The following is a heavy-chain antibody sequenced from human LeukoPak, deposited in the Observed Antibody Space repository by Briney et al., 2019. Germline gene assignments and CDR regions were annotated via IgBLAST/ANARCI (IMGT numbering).Heavy chain of an antibody. CDR2: IRYDGSNK. J-gene: IGHJ4*02. Sequence: PGGSLRLSCAASGFTFSSYGMHWVRQAPGKGLEWVAFIRYDGSNKYYADSVKGRFTISRDNSKNTLYLQMNSLRAEDTAVYYCARERVDTAMVDRYYFDYWGQGTLVTVSS. D-gene: IGHD5-18*01. CDR3: ARERVDTAMVDRYYFDY. V-gene: IGHV3-30*02. CDR1: GFTFSSYG.